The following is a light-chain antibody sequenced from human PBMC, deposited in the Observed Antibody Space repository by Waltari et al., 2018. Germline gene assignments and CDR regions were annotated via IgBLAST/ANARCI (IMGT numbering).Light chain of an antibody. Sequence: DLQMTKSPSSVSAAVGDRVTITCRASQGISSWLAWYQQKPGTAPKLLIYAASDLQSGVPSRFSGGGSGTDFTLSISTLQPEDFATYYCQQANSFPLTFGPGTKVEIK. CDR2: AAS. CDR3: QQANSFPLT. V-gene: IGKV1D-12*01. CDR1: QGISSW. J-gene: IGKJ3*01.